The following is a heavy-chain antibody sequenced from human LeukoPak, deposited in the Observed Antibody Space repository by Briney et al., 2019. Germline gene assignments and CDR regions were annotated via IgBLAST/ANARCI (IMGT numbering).Heavy chain of an antibody. CDR1: GFTFTLYP. D-gene: IGHD6-13*01. J-gene: IGHJ4*02. Sequence: QPGGSLRLPCAASGFTFTLYPLNWVRHAPRKGLVWVSAISGSEGSTWYVDSVRGRFTISRDNSKNPVYLQMNSLRAEDTALYYCAKDGVAADYVRRNSYYVDCGGQGTLVTVSS. CDR3: AKDGVAADYVRRNSYYVDC. V-gene: IGHV3-23*01. CDR2: ISGSEGST.